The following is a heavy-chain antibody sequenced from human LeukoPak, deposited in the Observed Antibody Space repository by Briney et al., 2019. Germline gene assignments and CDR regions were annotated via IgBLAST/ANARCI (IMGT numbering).Heavy chain of an antibody. CDR2: ISGSGGST. V-gene: IGHV3-23*01. CDR1: GFTFSSYV. Sequence: GGSLRLSCAASGFTFSSYVMSWVRQAPGKGLEWVSGISGSGGSTYYADSVKGRFTISRDNSKNTLYLQMNSLRAEDTAVYYCARARGQLWDLIDYWGQGTLVTVSS. J-gene: IGHJ4*02. CDR3: ARARGQLWDLIDY. D-gene: IGHD5-18*01.